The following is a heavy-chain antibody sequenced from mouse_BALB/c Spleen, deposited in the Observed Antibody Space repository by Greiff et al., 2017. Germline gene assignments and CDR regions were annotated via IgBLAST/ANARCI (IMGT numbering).Heavy chain of an antibody. CDR1: GYTFSSYW. V-gene: IGHV1-9*01. CDR3: ARWGLGRAWFAY. D-gene: IGHD4-1*01. CDR2: ILPGSGST. Sequence: VKLMESGAELMKPGASVKISCKATGYTFSSYWIEWVKQRPGHGLEWIGEILPGSGSTNYNEKFKGKATFTADTSSNTAYMQLSSLTSEDSAVYDCARWGLGRAWFAYWGQGTLVTVSA. J-gene: IGHJ3*01.